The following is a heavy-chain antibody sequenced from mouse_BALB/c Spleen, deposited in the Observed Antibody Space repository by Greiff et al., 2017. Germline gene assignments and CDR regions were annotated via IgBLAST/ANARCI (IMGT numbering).Heavy chain of an antibody. CDR2: IYPGNGDT. Sequence: QVQLQQPGAELVKPGASVKMSCKASGYTFTSYNMHWVKQTPGQGLEWIGAIYPGNGDTSYNQKFKGKATLTADKSSSTAYMQLSSLTSEDSAVYYCARFNGNYVFMDYWGQGTSVTVSS. D-gene: IGHD2-1*01. V-gene: IGHV1-12*01. CDR1: GYTFTSYN. J-gene: IGHJ4*01. CDR3: ARFNGNYVFMDY.